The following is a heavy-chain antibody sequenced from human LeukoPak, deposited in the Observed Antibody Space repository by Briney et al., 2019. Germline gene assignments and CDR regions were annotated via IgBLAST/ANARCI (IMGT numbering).Heavy chain of an antibody. CDR1: GFTVRSNY. J-gene: IGHJ3*02. D-gene: IGHD6-25*01. Sequence: PGGSLRLSCAASGFTVRSNYISWVRQAPGKGLEWVSVIYADGDTYCANSVKGRFTISRDNSKNTLYFQMNSLRAEDTAVYFCARVGIVAVGRGNAFDIWGQGSMVTVSP. CDR2: IYADGDT. CDR3: ARVGIVAVGRGNAFDI. V-gene: IGHV3-66*01.